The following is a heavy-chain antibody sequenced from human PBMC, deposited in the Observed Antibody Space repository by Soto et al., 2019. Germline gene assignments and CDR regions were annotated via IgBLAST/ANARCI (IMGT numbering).Heavy chain of an antibody. CDR1: GGSISNFY. Sequence: QVQLQESGPGLVKPSETLSLTCTVSGGSISNFYWSWIRQPPGKGLEWIGYIYYSGSTNYNPSLKSRVTISVDTSKNQFSLRLSSVTAADTSVYYCARGGWSNDFCGQGTLVTVSS. J-gene: IGHJ4*02. CDR3: ARGGWSNDF. V-gene: IGHV4-59*01. D-gene: IGHD6-19*01. CDR2: IYYSGST.